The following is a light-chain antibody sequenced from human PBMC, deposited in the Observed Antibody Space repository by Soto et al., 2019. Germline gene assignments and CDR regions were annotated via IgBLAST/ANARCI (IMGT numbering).Light chain of an antibody. CDR2: EVS. CDR1: SSDVGGYNY. V-gene: IGLV2-14*01. Sequence: QSVLTQPASVSGSPGQSITISCTGTSSDVGGYNYVSWYQQHPGKAPKLMIYEVSNRPSGVSKRFSGSKSGNTASLTISGLQAEDEADYYCSSYTSSSTLRVFGGGTKLTVL. CDR3: SSYTSSSTLRV. J-gene: IGLJ3*02.